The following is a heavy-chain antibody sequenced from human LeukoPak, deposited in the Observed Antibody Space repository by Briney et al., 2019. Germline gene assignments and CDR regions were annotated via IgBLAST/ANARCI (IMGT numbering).Heavy chain of an antibody. CDR2: INTNTGNP. CDR1: GYTFTSYA. CDR3: ARGYTKDKTSVAHILD. Sequence: ASVKVSCKASGYTFTSYAMNWVRQAPGQGLEWMGWINTNTGNPTYAQGFTGRFVFSLDTSVSTAYLQISSLKAEDTAVYYCARGYTKDKTSVAHILDWGQGTLVTVSS. J-gene: IGHJ4*02. D-gene: IGHD4-23*01. V-gene: IGHV7-4-1*02.